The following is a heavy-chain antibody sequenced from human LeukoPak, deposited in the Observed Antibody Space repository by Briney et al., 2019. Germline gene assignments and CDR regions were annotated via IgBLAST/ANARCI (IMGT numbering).Heavy chain of an antibody. D-gene: IGHD3-10*02. V-gene: IGHV3-48*03. J-gene: IGHJ6*04. CDR2: ISSSGSTI. CDR3: AELGITMIGGV. Sequence: GGSLRLSCEASGFSFPYGMSWVRQAPGKGLEWVSYISSSGSTIYYADSVKGRFTISRDNAKNSLYLQMNSLRAEDTAVYYCAELGITMIGGVWGKGTTVTISS. CDR1: GFSFPYG.